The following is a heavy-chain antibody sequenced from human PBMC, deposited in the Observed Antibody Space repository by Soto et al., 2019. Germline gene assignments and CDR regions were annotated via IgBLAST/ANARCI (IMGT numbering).Heavy chain of an antibody. V-gene: IGHV3-30*03. CDR1: GFTFSSYG. D-gene: IGHD1-1*01. CDR3: APGGERVQPPYYYGMDV. Sequence: GGSLRLSCAASGFTFSSYGSHWVRQAPGKGLEWVAFISYDGSNKYYADSVKGRFTSSRDNSKNTLYLQMNSLRAEDTAVYYFAPGGERVQPPYYYGMDVWGQGTTVTVSS. J-gene: IGHJ6*02. CDR2: ISYDGSNK.